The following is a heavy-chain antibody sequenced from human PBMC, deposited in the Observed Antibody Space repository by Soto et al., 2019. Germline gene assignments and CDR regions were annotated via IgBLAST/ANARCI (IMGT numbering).Heavy chain of an antibody. CDR1: GFTFSSYG. J-gene: IGHJ3*02. CDR3: ARDQGTDAFDI. CDR2: IWYDGSNK. Sequence: LRLSCAASGFTFSSYGMHWVRQAPGKGLEWVAVIWYDGSNKYYADSVKGRFTISRDNSKNTLYLQMNSLRAEDTAVYYCARDQGTDAFDIWGQGTMVTVSS. V-gene: IGHV3-33*01.